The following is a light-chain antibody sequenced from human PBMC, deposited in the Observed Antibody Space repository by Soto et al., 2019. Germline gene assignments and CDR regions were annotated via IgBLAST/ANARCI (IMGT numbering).Light chain of an antibody. CDR2: DAS. Sequence: EVVLTQSPGTLSLSPGERATLYCRASQTVRNSHLAWYQQRPGQAPRLLVFDASTRATGIPDRFSGSGSGTDFTLTISRLEPEDFAVYYCQQRSNWPPTFGPGTKVDIK. CDR1: QTVRNSH. J-gene: IGKJ3*01. V-gene: IGKV3D-20*02. CDR3: QQRSNWPPT.